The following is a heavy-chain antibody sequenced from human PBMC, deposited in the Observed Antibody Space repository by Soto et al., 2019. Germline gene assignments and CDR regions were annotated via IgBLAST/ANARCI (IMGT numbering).Heavy chain of an antibody. Sequence: SETLSLTCTVSGGSVSSGSYYWSWIRQPPGKGLEWIGYIYYSGSTNYNPSLKSRVTISVDTSKNQFSLKLSSVTAADTAVYYCARVFGSGWYYFDYWGQGTLVTVSS. CDR1: GGSVSSGSYY. CDR2: IYYSGST. CDR3: ARVFGSGWYYFDY. D-gene: IGHD6-19*01. J-gene: IGHJ4*02. V-gene: IGHV4-61*01.